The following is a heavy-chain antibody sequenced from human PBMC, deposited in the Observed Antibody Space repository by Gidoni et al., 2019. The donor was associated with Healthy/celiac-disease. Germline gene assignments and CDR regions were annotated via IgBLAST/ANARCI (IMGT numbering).Heavy chain of an antibody. CDR3: AKTGGYLRLGDAFDI. CDR2: ISGSGGST. Sequence: VRLLESGGGLVQPGGSLRLSCAASGFTFSSYAMSWVRQAPGKGMEWVSAISGSGGSTYYADSVKGRFTISRDNAKNTLYLQMNSLRAEDTAVYYCAKTGGYLRLGDAFDIWGQGTMVTVSA. D-gene: IGHD3-16*01. J-gene: IGHJ3*02. V-gene: IGHV3-23*01. CDR1: GFTFSSYA.